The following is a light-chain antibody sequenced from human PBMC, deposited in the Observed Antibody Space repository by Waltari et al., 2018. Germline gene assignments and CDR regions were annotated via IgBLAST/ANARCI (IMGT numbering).Light chain of an antibody. CDR2: DVS. J-gene: IGLJ2*01. CDR1: SSDVGTDNS. V-gene: IGLV2-14*03. Sequence: QPGRTQPSTVSGLPGQSITISCTGTSSDVGTDNSASWYPQHPGNAPKLLIFDVSIRPSGVSTRFSGSKSGNTAPLTISGLQADEEADYYCSSYIRSITLELFGGGPCLPVL. CDR3: SSYIRSITLEL.